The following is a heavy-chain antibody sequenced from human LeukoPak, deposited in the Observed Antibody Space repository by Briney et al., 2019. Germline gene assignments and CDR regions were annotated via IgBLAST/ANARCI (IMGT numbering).Heavy chain of an antibody. J-gene: IGHJ4*02. CDR3: AKFRFRGIVVVDFDY. D-gene: IGHD3-22*01. Sequence: SGGSLRLSCAASGFTFSSYAMSWVRQAPGKGLEWVSAISGSGGSTYYADSVKGRFTISRDNSKNTLYLQMNSLRAEDTAVYYCAKFRFRGIVVVDFDYWGQGTLVTVSS. CDR2: ISGSGGST. V-gene: IGHV3-23*01. CDR1: GFTFSSYA.